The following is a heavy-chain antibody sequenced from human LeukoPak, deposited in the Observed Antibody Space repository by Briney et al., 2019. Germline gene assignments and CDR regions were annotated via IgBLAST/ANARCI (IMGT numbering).Heavy chain of an antibody. CDR1: GYTFTSYG. Sequence: SVKVSCKASGYTFTSYGISWVRQAPGQGLEWMGGIIPIFGTANYAQKFRGRVTITADKSTRTAYMELSSLRSEDTAVYYCARDRGWELRWFELDYWGQGTLVTVSS. CDR2: IIPIFGTA. V-gene: IGHV1-69*06. D-gene: IGHD1-26*01. CDR3: ARDRGWELRWFELDY. J-gene: IGHJ4*02.